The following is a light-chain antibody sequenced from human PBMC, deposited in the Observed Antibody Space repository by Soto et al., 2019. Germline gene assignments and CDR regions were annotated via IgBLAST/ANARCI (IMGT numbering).Light chain of an antibody. CDR3: CSFAGSYSYV. CDR2: DVT. J-gene: IGLJ1*01. CDR1: SSDVGRYDY. V-gene: IGLV2-11*01. Sequence: QSVLTQPRSVSGSPGQSVTISCTGTSSDVGRYDYVSWYQQYPGEAPKLIIYDVTERPSGVPDRFSGSKSGNTASLTISGLRAEDEAAYSCCSFAGSYSYVFGSGTKVPV.